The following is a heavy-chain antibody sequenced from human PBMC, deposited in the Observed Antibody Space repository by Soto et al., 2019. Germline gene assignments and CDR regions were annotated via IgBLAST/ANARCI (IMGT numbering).Heavy chain of an antibody. J-gene: IGHJ3*01. V-gene: IGHV4-59*01. Sequence: QVQLQESGPGLVKPSEPLSLTCTVSGGSISSYYWSWIRQPPGKGLEWIGYIYYSGSTKYNPSLKRRVTISVDTSKNRFSLRLSSVTAADTAVYYCARVWGGAFDFWGQGTMVTVSS. CDR1: GGSISSYY. CDR3: ARVWGGAFDF. CDR2: IYYSGST. D-gene: IGHD3-10*01.